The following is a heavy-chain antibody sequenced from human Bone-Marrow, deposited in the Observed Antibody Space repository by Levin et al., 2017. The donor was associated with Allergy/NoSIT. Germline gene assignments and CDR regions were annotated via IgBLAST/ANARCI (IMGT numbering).Heavy chain of an antibody. D-gene: IGHD3-9*01. CDR3: ARGPTLRDFDWLVGLKAFDI. J-gene: IGHJ3*02. V-gene: IGHV4-59*01. CDR2: IYYSGST. Sequence: SETLSLTCTVSGGSISSYYWSWIRQPPGKGLEWIGYIYYSGSTNYNPSLKSRVTISVDTSKNQFSLKLSSVTAADTAVYYCARGPTLRDFDWLVGLKAFDIWGQGTMVTVSS. CDR1: GGSISSYY.